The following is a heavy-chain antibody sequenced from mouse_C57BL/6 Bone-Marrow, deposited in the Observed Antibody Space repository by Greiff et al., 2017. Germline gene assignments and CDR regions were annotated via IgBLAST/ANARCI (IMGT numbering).Heavy chain of an antibody. J-gene: IGHJ2*01. D-gene: IGHD2-12*01. CDR1: GYTFTSYW. CDR2: IYPGSGST. V-gene: IGHV1-55*01. CDR3: ARDYSPDFDY. Sequence: QVQLQQPGAELVKPGASVKMSCKASGYTFTSYWMTWVKQRPGQGLEWIGDIYPGSGSTNYNEKFKSKATLTVDTSSSTAYMQLSSLTSEDTAVYYCARDYSPDFDYWGQGPALTVSS.